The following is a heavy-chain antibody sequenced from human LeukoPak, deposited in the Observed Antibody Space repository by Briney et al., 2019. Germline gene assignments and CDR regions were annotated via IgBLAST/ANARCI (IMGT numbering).Heavy chain of an antibody. J-gene: IGHJ4*02. D-gene: IGHD2-2*01. CDR3: ARLSYCSSTSCYVGLDY. CDR2: IYHSGST. V-gene: IGHV4-30-2*01. CDR1: GGSISSGGYY. Sequence: SETLSLTCTVSGGSISSGGYYWSWIRQPPGKGLEWIGYIYHSGSTYYNPSLKSRVTISVDRSKNQFSLKLSSVTAADTAVYYCARLSYCSSTSCYVGLDYWGQGTLVTVSS.